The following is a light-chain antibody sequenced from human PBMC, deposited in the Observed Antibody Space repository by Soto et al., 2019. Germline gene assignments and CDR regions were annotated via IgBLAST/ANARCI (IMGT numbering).Light chain of an antibody. CDR3: QQYNNWPSLT. V-gene: IGKV3-15*01. Sequence: EIVMTQSTATLSVSPGERATLSCRASQSVSSNLAWYQQKPGQAPRLLIYGASTRATGIPARFSGSGSGTEFTLTISSLQSEDFAVYYCQQYNNWPSLTFGGGTKV. CDR1: QSVSSN. CDR2: GAS. J-gene: IGKJ4*01.